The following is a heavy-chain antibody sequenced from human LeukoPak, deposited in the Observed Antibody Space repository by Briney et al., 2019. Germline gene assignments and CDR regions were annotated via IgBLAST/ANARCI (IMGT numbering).Heavy chain of an antibody. Sequence: SVKVSCKASGGTFISYAISWVRQAPGQGLEWMGGIIPIFGTANYARKFQGRVTITTDESTSTAYMELSSLRSEDTAVYYCARDSPRITGARSFDYWGQGTLVTVSS. J-gene: IGHJ4*02. CDR3: ARDSPRITGARSFDY. D-gene: IGHD1-20*01. CDR2: IIPIFGTA. CDR1: GGTFISYA. V-gene: IGHV1-69*05.